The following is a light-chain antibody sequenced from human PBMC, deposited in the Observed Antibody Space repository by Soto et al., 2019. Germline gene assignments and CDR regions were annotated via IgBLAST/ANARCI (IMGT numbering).Light chain of an antibody. V-gene: IGKV1-12*01. CDR1: QDISTW. Sequence: DIQMTQSPSSVSASVGDRVTITCRASQDISTWLAWYQQKPGKAPNLLIYLASTLQSGVPSRFSASGSGTKFTLPISSLQAEDSATYYCQQADSFPFTFGPGTTVEI. CDR2: LAS. CDR3: QQADSFPFT. J-gene: IGKJ3*01.